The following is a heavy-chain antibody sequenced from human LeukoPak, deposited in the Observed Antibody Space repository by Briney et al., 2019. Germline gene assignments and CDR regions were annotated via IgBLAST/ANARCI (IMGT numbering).Heavy chain of an antibody. J-gene: IGHJ4*02. V-gene: IGHV3-30-3*01. CDR3: ARDPDY. CDR1: GFTFSSYA. CDR2: ISYDGSNK. Sequence: GGSLRLSCAASGFTFSSYAMHWVRQAPGKGLEWVAVISYDGSNKYYADSVKGRFTISRDDSKNTLYLQMNSLRAEDTAVYYCARDPDYWGQGTLVTVSS.